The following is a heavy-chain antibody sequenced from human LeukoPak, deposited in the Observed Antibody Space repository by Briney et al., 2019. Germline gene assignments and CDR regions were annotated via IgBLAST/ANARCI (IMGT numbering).Heavy chain of an antibody. D-gene: IGHD3-22*01. V-gene: IGHV1-18*01. Sequence: ASVKVSCKASGYTFTAYGISWVRQAPGQGLEWMGWISGYNGDTKYAQRFEGRVTMTTDTSTTTAFMDLGSLRSDDTAVYFCATSTGGYSDLYFHYWGQGTLVSVSS. CDR1: GYTFTAYG. CDR3: ATSTGGYSDLYFHY. J-gene: IGHJ4*02. CDR2: ISGYNGDT.